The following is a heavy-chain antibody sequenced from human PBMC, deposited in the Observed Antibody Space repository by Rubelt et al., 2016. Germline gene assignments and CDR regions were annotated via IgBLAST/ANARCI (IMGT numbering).Heavy chain of an antibody. D-gene: IGHD3-22*01. CDR2: IYHGGST. J-gene: IGHJ4*02. Sequence: GLECIGEIYHGGSTNYNPSLKSRVTISVEKSKNQFSLKLISVTAADTAVYYCARDSYDSSGYYDFDYWGQGTLVTVSS. CDR3: ARDSYDSSGYYDFDY. V-gene: IGHV4-4*02.